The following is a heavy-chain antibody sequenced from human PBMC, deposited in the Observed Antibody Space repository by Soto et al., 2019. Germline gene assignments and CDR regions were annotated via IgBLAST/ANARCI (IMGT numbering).Heavy chain of an antibody. V-gene: IGHV4-34*01. D-gene: IGHD2-15*01. J-gene: IGHJ4*02. CDR1: GGSFSGYY. CDR2: INHSGST. Sequence: SETLSLTCAVYGGSFSGYYWSWIRQPPGKGLEWIGEINHSGSTNYNPSLKSRVTISVDTSKNQFSLKLSSVTAADTAVYYCAREYVGEYCSGGSCYSSNLYYFDYWGQGTLVTVS. CDR3: AREYVGEYCSGGSCYSSNLYYFDY.